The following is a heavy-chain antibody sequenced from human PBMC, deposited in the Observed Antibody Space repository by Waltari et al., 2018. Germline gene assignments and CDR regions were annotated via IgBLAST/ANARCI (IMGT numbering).Heavy chain of an antibody. J-gene: IGHJ4*02. CDR3: AKGPYCSGGNCYQPYFDY. CDR1: GLNFSNYV. Sequence: EVQLLESGGGLVQPGGSLRLSCIAAGLNFSNYVMNWVRQAPGKGLEWVSAISAGGDVTYYADSLKGRFTISTDNSKNTLYLQMNSLRAEDTAVYYCAKGPYCSGGNCYQPYFDYWGQGTLVTVSS. V-gene: IGHV3-23*01. D-gene: IGHD2-15*01. CDR2: ISAGGDVT.